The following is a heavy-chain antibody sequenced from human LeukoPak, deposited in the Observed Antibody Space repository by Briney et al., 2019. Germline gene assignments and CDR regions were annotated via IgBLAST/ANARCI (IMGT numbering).Heavy chain of an antibody. CDR2: IIPIFGTA. CDR1: GYTFTSYG. V-gene: IGHV1-69*13. Sequence: SVKVSRKASGYTFTSYGISWVRQAPGQGLEWMGGIIPIFGTANYAQKFQGRVTITADESTSTAYMELSSLRSEDTAVYYCAREVGYCSGGSCYRGYYFDYWGQGTLVTVSS. CDR3: AREVGYCSGGSCYRGYYFDY. D-gene: IGHD2-15*01. J-gene: IGHJ4*02.